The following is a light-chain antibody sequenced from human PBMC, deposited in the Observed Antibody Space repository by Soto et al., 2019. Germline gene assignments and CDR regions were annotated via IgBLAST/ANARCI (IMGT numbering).Light chain of an antibody. V-gene: IGKV3-15*01. CDR2: GAS. CDR1: QSISNN. Sequence: VMTLSAATLSVSPGERAILSCRASQSISNNLAWYQQTPGQAPRLLFYGASMRATGVPARFSGSESGTEFTLTISSLQSEDFAVYYCQYYNNWPPGGPFGQGTKVAIK. J-gene: IGKJ1*01. CDR3: QYYNNWPPGGP.